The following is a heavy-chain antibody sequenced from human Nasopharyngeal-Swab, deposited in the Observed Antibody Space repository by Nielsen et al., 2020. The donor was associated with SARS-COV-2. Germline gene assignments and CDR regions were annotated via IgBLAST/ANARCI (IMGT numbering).Heavy chain of an antibody. J-gene: IGHJ6*02. CDR1: GFTFSDYY. Sequence: GGSLRLSCVASGFTFSDYYMAWIRQVPGKGLEWVSYISGSGTSTDSADSVKGRFSISRDNANNLLYLQMHSLRGEDTAVYYCAREKGYQVILDYYYHGLDVWGHGTAVIVSS. D-gene: IGHD2-15*01. CDR3: AREKGYQVILDYYYHGLDV. V-gene: IGHV3-11*01. CDR2: ISGSGTST.